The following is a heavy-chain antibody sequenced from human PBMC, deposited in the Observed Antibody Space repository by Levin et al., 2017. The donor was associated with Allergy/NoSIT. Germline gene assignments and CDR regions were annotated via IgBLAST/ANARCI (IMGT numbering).Heavy chain of an antibody. Sequence: GGSLRLSCAASGFTFSSYAMHWVRQAPGKGLEWVAVISYDGSNKYYADSVKGRFTISRDNSKNTLYLQMNSLRAEDTAVYYCARDTAPYGDYLNWFDPWGQGTLVTVSS. D-gene: IGHD4-17*01. CDR3: ARDTAPYGDYLNWFDP. V-gene: IGHV3-30-3*01. J-gene: IGHJ5*02. CDR2: ISYDGSNK. CDR1: GFTFSSYA.